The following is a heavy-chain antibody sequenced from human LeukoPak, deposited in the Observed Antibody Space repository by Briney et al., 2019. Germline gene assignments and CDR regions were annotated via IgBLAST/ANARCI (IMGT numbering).Heavy chain of an antibody. J-gene: IGHJ4*02. Sequence: SGGSLRLSCAASGFTFSSHALHWVRQAPGKGLEWVAVISYDESNKHYADSVKGRFTISRDNSKNTVYLQMNSPRAEDTAVYYCARGGYSSGWYLLGYFDYWGQGTLVTVSS. CDR2: ISYDESNK. D-gene: IGHD6-19*01. CDR1: GFTFSSHA. CDR3: ARGGYSSGWYLLGYFDY. V-gene: IGHV3-30*04.